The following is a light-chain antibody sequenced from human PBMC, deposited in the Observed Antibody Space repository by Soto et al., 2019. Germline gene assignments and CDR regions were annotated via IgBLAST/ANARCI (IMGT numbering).Light chain of an antibody. Sequence: EIVMTQSPATLSVSPGERATVSCRASRSVSSNLAWYQQKPGQAPRLLIYGASTRATGIPARLGGSGSGTESMPIVRGLQSEDFAVYYCQQYNIWPMTFGGGTKVDIK. V-gene: IGKV3-15*01. CDR2: GAS. CDR3: QQYNIWPMT. J-gene: IGKJ4*02. CDR1: RSVSSN.